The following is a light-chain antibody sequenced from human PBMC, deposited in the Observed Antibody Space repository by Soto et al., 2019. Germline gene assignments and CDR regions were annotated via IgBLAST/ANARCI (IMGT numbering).Light chain of an antibody. Sequence: QSVVTQPPSVSGAPGQRVTISCTGSSSNIGAGYDVHWYQQLPGTAPKLLIYGNSNRPSGVPDRFSGSQSGTSASLAITGLQAEDEADYYCQSYDSRLSGSKVFGGGTKLTVL. CDR3: QSYDSRLSGSKV. CDR2: GNS. CDR1: SSNIGAGYD. V-gene: IGLV1-40*01. J-gene: IGLJ3*02.